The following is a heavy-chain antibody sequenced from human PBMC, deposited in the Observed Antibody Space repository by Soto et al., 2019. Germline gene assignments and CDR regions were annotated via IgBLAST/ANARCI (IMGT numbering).Heavy chain of an antibody. Sequence: EVQLAESGGGLAQPGGSLRLSCAASGFTLSGYAMDWVRQAPGKGLEYVSGISSSGVGTYYANSVKGRFTISRDNSKNTVYLQMGSLRPEDRAGYYCARRARPDFYYMDVWGKGTTVTGSS. V-gene: IGHV3-64*01. CDR3: ARRARPDFYYMDV. D-gene: IGHD6-6*01. J-gene: IGHJ6*03. CDR1: GFTLSGYA. CDR2: ISSSGVGT.